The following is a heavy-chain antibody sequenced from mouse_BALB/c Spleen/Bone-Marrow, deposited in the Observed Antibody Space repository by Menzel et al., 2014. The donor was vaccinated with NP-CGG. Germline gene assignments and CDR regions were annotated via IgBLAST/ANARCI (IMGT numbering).Heavy chain of an antibody. V-gene: IGHV1-80*01. J-gene: IGHJ2*01. Sequence: VQLVESGAELVRPGSSVKISCKASGYVFSTYWMNWVKQRPGQGLEWIGQIYPGDGDTNYNGKFKGTATLTADKSSSTAYMQLSGLTSEDSAVYFWARSGYGSSYDYWGQGTTLTVSS. CDR3: ARSGYGSSYDY. CDR2: IYPGDGDT. D-gene: IGHD1-1*01. CDR1: GYVFSTYW.